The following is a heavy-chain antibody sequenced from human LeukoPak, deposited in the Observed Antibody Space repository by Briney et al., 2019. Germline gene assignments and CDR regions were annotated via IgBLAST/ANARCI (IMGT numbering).Heavy chain of an antibody. CDR3: ARKNDFEI. CDR2: IYYSGRT. D-gene: IGHD2/OR15-2a*01. CDR1: GGSITTDH. V-gene: IGHV4-59*01. Sequence: SETLSLTCTVSGGSITTDHWKWIRQPPGKGLEWIGCIYYSGRTYYNPSLESRVTISVDMSKSQFSLRLTSVTAADTALSYCARKNDFEIWGQGTLVTVSS. J-gene: IGHJ3*02.